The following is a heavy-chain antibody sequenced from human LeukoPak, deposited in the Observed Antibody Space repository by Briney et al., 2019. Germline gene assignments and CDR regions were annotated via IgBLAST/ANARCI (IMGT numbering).Heavy chain of an antibody. CDR3: ATAPPVATLQYFDWDV. Sequence: GASVKVSCKVSGYTLTELSMHWVRQAPGKGLEWMGGFDPEDGETIYAQKFQGRVTMTEDTSTDTAYMELSSLRSEDTAVYYCATAPPVATLQYFDWDVWGQGTTVTVSS. CDR1: GYTLTELS. D-gene: IGHD3-9*01. CDR2: FDPEDGET. J-gene: IGHJ6*02. V-gene: IGHV1-24*01.